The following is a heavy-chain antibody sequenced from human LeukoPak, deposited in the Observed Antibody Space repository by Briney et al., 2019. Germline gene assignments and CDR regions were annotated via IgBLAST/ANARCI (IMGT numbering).Heavy chain of an antibody. CDR3: ARDVAAAVSPTFDY. Sequence: GASVKVSCKASAYTFTGYYMHWVRQAPGQGLEWMGWINPNSGGTNYAQKFQGRVTMTRDTSISTACMELSRLRSDDTAVYYCARDVAAAVSPTFDYWGQGSLVTVSS. J-gene: IGHJ4*02. D-gene: IGHD6-13*01. CDR1: AYTFTGYY. CDR2: INPNSGGT. V-gene: IGHV1-2*02.